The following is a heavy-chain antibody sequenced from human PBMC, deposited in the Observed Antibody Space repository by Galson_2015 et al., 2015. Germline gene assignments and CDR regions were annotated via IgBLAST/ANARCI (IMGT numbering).Heavy chain of an antibody. J-gene: IGHJ4*02. D-gene: IGHD2-15*01. CDR1: GGTFSIFA. CDR3: ATSNADVYCSGGSCYLDS. V-gene: IGHV1-69*13. CDR2: LLPIYGTP. Sequence: SVKVSCKASGGTFSIFAISWVRQAPGQRLEWMGGLLPIYGTPNYAQKFQGRVTITADESTSNAYMELSSLTSEDTAVFYCATSNADVYCSGGSCYLDSWGQGTLVTVSS.